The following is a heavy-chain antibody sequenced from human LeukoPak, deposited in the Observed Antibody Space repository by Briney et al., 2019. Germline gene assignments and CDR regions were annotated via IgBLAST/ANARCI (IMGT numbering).Heavy chain of an antibody. CDR1: GYTFTRYY. CDR2: INPSGGST. CDR3: ARLDTAMVG. J-gene: IGHJ4*02. D-gene: IGHD5-18*01. V-gene: IGHV1-46*01. Sequence: ASVKASCKASGYTFTRYYMHWVRQGPGQGLEWMGIINPSGGSTSYAQKFQGRVTMTRDMSTSTVYMELSSLRSEDTAVYYCARLDTAMVGWGQGTLVTASS.